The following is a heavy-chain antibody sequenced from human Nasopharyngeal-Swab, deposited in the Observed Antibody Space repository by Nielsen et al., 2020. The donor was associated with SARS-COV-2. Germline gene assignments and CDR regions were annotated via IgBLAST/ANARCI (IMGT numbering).Heavy chain of an antibody. J-gene: IGHJ4*02. CDR1: GFTFSDSA. CDR3: TRCGGGCYSGRDY. CDR2: IRSKGNNYAT. D-gene: IGHD2-15*01. V-gene: IGHV3-73*01. Sequence: ESLKISCAASGFTFSDSAIHWVRQASGKGLEWVGRIRSKGNNYATAYAASVKGRFTIFRGDPTNTAFLQMNSLKTEDTAVYYCTRCGGGCYSGRDYWGQGTLVTVSS.